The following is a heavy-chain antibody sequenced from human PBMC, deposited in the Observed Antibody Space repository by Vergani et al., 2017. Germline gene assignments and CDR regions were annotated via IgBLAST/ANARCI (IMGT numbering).Heavy chain of an antibody. D-gene: IGHD4-17*01. Sequence: EVQLLESGGGLVQPGGSLRLSCAASGFTFSSYAMSWVRQAPGKGLEWVSAISGSGGSTYYADSVKGRFTISRDNAKNSLYLQMNSLRAEDTAVYYCARGPVTTPYYFDYWGQGTLVTVSS. V-gene: IGHV3-23*01. CDR1: GFTFSSYA. CDR2: ISGSGGST. CDR3: ARGPVTTPYYFDY. J-gene: IGHJ4*02.